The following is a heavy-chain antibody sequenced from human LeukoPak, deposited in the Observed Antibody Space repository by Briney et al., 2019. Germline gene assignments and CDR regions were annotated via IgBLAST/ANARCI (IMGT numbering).Heavy chain of an antibody. J-gene: IGHJ4*02. CDR2: ISGSGGST. D-gene: IGHD3-9*01. V-gene: IGHV3-23*01. CDR1: GFTFSDYY. Sequence: GGSLRLSCAASGFTFSDYYMSWIRQAPGKGLEWVSAISGSGGSTYYADSVKGRFTISRDNSKNTLYLQMNSLRAEDTAVYYCAKAYYYDILTGYYEPPFDYWGQGTLVTVCS. CDR3: AKAYYYDILTGYYEPPFDY.